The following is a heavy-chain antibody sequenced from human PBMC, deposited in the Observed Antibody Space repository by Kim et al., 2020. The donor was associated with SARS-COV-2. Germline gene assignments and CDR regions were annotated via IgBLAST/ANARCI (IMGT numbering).Heavy chain of an antibody. Sequence: GGSLRLSCAASGFTFSSYGMHWVRQAPGKGLEWVAVISYDGSNKYYADSVKGRFTISRDNSKNTLYLQMNSLRAEDTAVYYCAKDQVRTTVTTRERSFRSGMDVWGQGTTVTVSS. CDR3: AKDQVRTTVTTRERSFRSGMDV. CDR2: ISYDGSNK. CDR1: GFTFSSYG. V-gene: IGHV3-30*18. D-gene: IGHD4-17*01. J-gene: IGHJ6*02.